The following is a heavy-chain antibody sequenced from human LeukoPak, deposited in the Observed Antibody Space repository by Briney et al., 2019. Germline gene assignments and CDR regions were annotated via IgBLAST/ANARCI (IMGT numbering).Heavy chain of an antibody. V-gene: IGHV5-51*01. CDR2: IYPADSDI. Sequence: GESLKISCKGSGYSINNYWIGWVRQMPGKGLEWMGIIYPADSDIRYSPSFQGQVTISADKSISTAYLQWSSLRASDTAMYYCARQEYCSGGSCYTWFDPWGQGTLVTVSS. CDR3: ARQEYCSGGSCYTWFDP. J-gene: IGHJ5*02. CDR1: GYSINNYW. D-gene: IGHD2-15*01.